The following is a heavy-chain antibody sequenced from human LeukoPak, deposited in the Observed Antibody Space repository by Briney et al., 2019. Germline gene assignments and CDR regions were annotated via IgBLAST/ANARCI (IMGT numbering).Heavy chain of an antibody. J-gene: IGHJ4*02. CDR3: AREGYYDSSGYYFDY. CDR1: GYTFTSYG. D-gene: IGHD3-22*01. CDR2: ISAYNGNT. Sequence: ASVKVSCKASGYTFTSYGISWVRQAPGQGLEWMGWISAYNGNTNYAQKLQGRVTMTTDTSTSTAYMELSSLRSEDTAVYYCAREGYYDSSGYYFDYWGQGTLVTVSS. V-gene: IGHV1-18*01.